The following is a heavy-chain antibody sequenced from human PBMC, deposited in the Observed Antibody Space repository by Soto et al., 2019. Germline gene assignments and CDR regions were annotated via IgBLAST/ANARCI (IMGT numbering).Heavy chain of an antibody. V-gene: IGHV3-21*01. CDR3: ARDPPPTAPFDY. Sequence: GSLRLSCAASGFTFSSYSMNWVRQAPGKGLEWVSSISSSSSYIYYADSVKGRFTISRDNAKNSLYLQMNSLRAEDTAVYYCARDPPPTAPFDYWGQGTLVTVSS. CDR2: ISSSSSYI. CDR1: GFTFSSYS. D-gene: IGHD4-17*01. J-gene: IGHJ4*02.